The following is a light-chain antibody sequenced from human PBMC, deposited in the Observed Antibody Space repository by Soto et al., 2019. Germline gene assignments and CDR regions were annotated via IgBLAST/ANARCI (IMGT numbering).Light chain of an antibody. Sequence: DIQMTQSPSSLSASVGDRVTITCRASQSISSYLNWYQQKPGKAHKLLIYAAYSLQSGVQSRFSGSGSGTDFTLTISSVQSEDFAVYYCNQYNNWPPTFGQGTKVDI. V-gene: IGKV1-39*01. CDR1: QSISSY. CDR3: NQYNNWPPT. J-gene: IGKJ1*01. CDR2: AAY.